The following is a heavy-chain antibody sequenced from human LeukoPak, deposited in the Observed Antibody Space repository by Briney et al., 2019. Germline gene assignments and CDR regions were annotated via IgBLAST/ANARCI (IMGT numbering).Heavy chain of an antibody. Sequence: GGSLRLSCAASGFTFSSYGMHWVRQAPGKGLEWVSSIDSSSSYIYYADSVKGRFTISRDNAKNSLYLQMNSLRAEDTAVYYCARDRIAQSDAFDIWGQGTMVTVSS. D-gene: IGHD2-15*01. V-gene: IGHV3-21*01. CDR1: GFTFSSYG. CDR2: IDSSSSYI. CDR3: ARDRIAQSDAFDI. J-gene: IGHJ3*02.